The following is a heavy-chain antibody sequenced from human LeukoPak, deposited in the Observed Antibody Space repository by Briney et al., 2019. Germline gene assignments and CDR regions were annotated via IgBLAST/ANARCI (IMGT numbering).Heavy chain of an antibody. D-gene: IGHD3-22*01. V-gene: IGHV2-5*01. CDR1: GFSLSTSGVG. CDR3: AHRSYYYYDSSGYYPN. Sequence: SGPTLVNPTQTLTLTCTFSGFSLSTSGVGVGSLRQPPGKSLEWLALIYWNDDKRYSPSLKRRLTITKDTSKNQVVLTMTNMDPVDTATYYCAHRSYYYYDSSGYYPNWGQGTLVTVSS. J-gene: IGHJ4*02. CDR2: IYWNDDK.